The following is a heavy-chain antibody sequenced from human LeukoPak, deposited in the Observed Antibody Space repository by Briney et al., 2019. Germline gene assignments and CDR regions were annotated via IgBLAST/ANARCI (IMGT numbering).Heavy chain of an antibody. J-gene: IGHJ4*02. Sequence: GGSLRLSCAASGFTFTTYSMTWVRQAPGKGLEWVSSITATSTSMYYADSVKGRFTISRDNAKNSLYPQMNSLRVEDTAVYYCARAPTFSGWFDYWGQGTLVTVSS. CDR3: ARAPTFSGWFDY. CDR1: GFTFTTYS. V-gene: IGHV3-21*01. D-gene: IGHD6-19*01. CDR2: ITATSTSM.